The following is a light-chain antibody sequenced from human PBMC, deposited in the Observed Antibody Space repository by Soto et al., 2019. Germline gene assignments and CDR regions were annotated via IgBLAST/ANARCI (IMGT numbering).Light chain of an antibody. J-gene: IGLJ1*01. CDR2: EVT. V-gene: IGLV2-11*01. Sequence: QSVLTQPRSVSGSPGQSVTISCTGTSSDVGRYDYVSWYQQHPGKAPKLMIYEVTIRPSGVSDRFSGSKSGNTASLTVSGLQAEDEADYYCSSYTGGNPSYVFGTGTKVTVL. CDR3: SSYTGGNPSYV. CDR1: SSDVGRYDY.